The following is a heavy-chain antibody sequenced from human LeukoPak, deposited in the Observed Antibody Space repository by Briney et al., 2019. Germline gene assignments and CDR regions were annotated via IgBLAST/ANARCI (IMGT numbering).Heavy chain of an antibody. D-gene: IGHD4-17*01. Sequence: SETLSLTCAVYGGSFSGYYWSWIRQPPGKGLEWIGEINHSGSTNYNPSLKSRVTISVDTSKNQFSLKLSSVTAADTAVYYCARLRGTLPRYGAGEYYYYYYMDVWGKGTTVTVSS. CDR1: GGSFSGYY. CDR3: ARLRGTLPRYGAGEYYYYYYMDV. J-gene: IGHJ6*03. CDR2: INHSGST. V-gene: IGHV4-34*01.